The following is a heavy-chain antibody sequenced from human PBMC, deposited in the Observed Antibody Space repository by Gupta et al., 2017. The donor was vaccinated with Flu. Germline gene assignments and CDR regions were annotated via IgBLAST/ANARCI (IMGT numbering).Heavy chain of an antibody. CDR3: ARVWGGYYYDSSGYYNFDY. CDR1: GGSISSYY. J-gene: IGHJ4*02. CDR2: IYNSGRT. V-gene: IGHV4-59*01. D-gene: IGHD3-22*01. Sequence: QVQLQESGPGLVKPSETLSLTCTVSGGSISSYYWSWIRQPPGKGLEWIGYIYNSGRTNYNPSLKSRVTISVDTSKNQFSLKLSSVTAADTAVYYCARVWGGYYYDSSGYYNFDYWGQGTLVTVSS.